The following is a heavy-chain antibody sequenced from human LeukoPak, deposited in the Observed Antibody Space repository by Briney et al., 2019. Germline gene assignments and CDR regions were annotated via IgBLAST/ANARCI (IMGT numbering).Heavy chain of an antibody. V-gene: IGHV3-64D*06. D-gene: IGHD3-22*01. CDR1: GFTFSTSA. J-gene: IGHJ4*02. Sequence: PGGSLRLSCSASGFTFSTSAIHWVRQAPGEGLEYVSAISSNGGSTYYAGSVKGRFTISRDNSKNTLSLQMSSLRPEDTAVYYCVKLAYSDTSAYYVDYWGQGTLVTVSS. CDR3: VKLAYSDTSAYYVDY. CDR2: ISSNGGST.